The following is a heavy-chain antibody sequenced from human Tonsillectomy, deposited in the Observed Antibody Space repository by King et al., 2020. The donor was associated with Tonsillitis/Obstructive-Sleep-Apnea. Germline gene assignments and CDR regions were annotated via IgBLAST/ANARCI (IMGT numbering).Heavy chain of an antibody. J-gene: IGHJ4*02. Sequence: VQLQQWGAGLLKPSETLSLTCAVYGGSFSGYYWSWIRQPPGKGLEWIGEINHSGSTNYNPSLKSRVTISVDTSKNQFSLKLSSVTDADTAVYYCARVNINCSSTSCYFIDYWGQGTLVTVS. CDR1: GGSFSGYY. V-gene: IGHV4-34*01. CDR2: INHSGST. CDR3: ARVNINCSSTSCYFIDY. D-gene: IGHD2-2*01.